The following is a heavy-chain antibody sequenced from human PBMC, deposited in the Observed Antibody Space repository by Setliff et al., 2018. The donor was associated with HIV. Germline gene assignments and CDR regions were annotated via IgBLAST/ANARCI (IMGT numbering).Heavy chain of an antibody. CDR3: ARSLCYYDSCGYYYNY. J-gene: IGHJ4*02. CDR1: GYTFTSYD. D-gene: IGHD3-22*01. Sequence: ASVKVSCKASGYTFTSYDISWVRQAPGQGLEWMGWISAYNGNTNYAQKLQGRVTMTTDTSTSTAYMELRSLRSDDTAMYYCARSLCYYDSCGYYYNYWGQGTLVTVSS. V-gene: IGHV1-18*01. CDR2: ISAYNGNT.